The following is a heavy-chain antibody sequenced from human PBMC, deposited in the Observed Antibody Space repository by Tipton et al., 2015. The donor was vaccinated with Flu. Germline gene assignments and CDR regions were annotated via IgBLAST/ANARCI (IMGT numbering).Heavy chain of an antibody. J-gene: IGHJ5*02. D-gene: IGHD2-15*01. CDR3: ARGAVVGKLSWFDP. CDR1: GGSISSSSYY. CDR2: MYYSGST. Sequence: TLSLTCTVSGGSISSSSYYWDWIRQPPGKGLEWIGSMYYSGSTYYNPSLKSRVTISVDTSKNQFSLKLSSVTAADTAVYYCARGAVVGKLSWFDPWGQGTLVTVSS. V-gene: IGHV4-39*07.